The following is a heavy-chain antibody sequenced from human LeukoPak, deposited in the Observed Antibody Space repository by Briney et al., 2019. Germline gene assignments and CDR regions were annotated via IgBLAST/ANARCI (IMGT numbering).Heavy chain of an antibody. V-gene: IGHV4-38-2*02. J-gene: IGHJ4*02. D-gene: IGHD3-22*01. Sequence: PSETLSLSCTVSGYTLSTGYYCCWLQPPPEKGEGWIGIIYHSESTYYKPSLKGRVTISIDRSENQFSLKLSSVTAADTAVYYCARDPSSTSYYYDSSGYYYDYWGQGTLVTVSS. CDR2: IYHSEST. CDR1: GYTLSTGYY. CDR3: ARDPSSTSYYYDSSGYYYDY.